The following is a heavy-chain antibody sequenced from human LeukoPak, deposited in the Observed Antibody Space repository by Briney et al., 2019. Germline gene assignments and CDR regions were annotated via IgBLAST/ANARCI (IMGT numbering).Heavy chain of an antibody. CDR2: MNQDGSEK. D-gene: IGHD2-2*01. V-gene: IGHV3-7*01. CDR1: GFTFSDSW. J-gene: IGHJ6*02. Sequence: GGSLRLSCAASGFTFSDSWMSWVRQAPGKGLEWVANMNQDGSEKDYVDSVKGRFTISRDNARNSLYLQMGSLRAEDTAVYYCATYAHWVAGDVWGQGTTVAVSS. CDR3: ATYAHWVAGDV.